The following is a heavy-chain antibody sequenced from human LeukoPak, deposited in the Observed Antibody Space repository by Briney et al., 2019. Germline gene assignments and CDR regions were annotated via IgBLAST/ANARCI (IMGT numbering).Heavy chain of an antibody. CDR3: ARPYCVNSWNPFDI. CDR2: INPNSGGT. Sequence: ASVKVSCKTSGYTFTGYYMHWVRQAPVQGLEWMGWINPNSGGTSYAQKFQGRVTMTRDTSISTAYMELSSLRSDDTAVYYGARPYCVNSWNPFDIWDQGTMVTVSS. V-gene: IGHV1-2*02. J-gene: IGHJ3*02. D-gene: IGHD4-23*01. CDR1: GYTFTGYY.